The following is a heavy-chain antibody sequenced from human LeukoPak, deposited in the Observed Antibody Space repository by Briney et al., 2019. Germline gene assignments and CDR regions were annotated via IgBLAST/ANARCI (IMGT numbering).Heavy chain of an antibody. CDR2: INPSGGST. J-gene: IGHJ4*02. V-gene: IGHV1-46*01. D-gene: IGHD4-17*01. CDR3: ARGRWSTATASYYFDS. CDR1: GYTFTSYY. Sequence: ASVKVSCKASGYTFTSYYMHWVRQAPGQGLEWMGIINPSGGSTSYAQRFQGRVTITRDRSASTAYMELSSLRSEDTAVYYCARGRWSTATASYYFDSWGQGTLVTVS.